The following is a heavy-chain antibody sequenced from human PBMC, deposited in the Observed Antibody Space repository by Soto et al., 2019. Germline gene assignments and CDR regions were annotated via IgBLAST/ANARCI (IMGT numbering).Heavy chain of an antibody. Sequence: SETLSLTCTVSGCSISSSSYYWGWIRQPPGKGLEWIGSIYYSGSTYYNPSLKSRVTISVDTSKNQFSLKLSSVTAADTAVYYCARHGTIVRGVSPIFDYWGQGTLVTSPQ. J-gene: IGHJ4*02. D-gene: IGHD3-10*01. CDR3: ARHGTIVRGVSPIFDY. V-gene: IGHV4-39*01. CDR1: GCSISSSSYY. CDR2: IYYSGST.